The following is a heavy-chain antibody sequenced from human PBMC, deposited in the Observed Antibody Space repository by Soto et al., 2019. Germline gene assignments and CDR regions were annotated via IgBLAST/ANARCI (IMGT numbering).Heavy chain of an antibody. V-gene: IGHV4-39*01. Sequence: SETLSLTCSVSGGSISISGSYWGWIRQPPGNGLEWIATIYYTGSTYYNPSLKSRVTISVDTSKNQFSLNLSSVTAADTAVYYCARRRGFCSGDTCYPFDYWGQGALVTVSS. CDR3: ARRRGFCSGDTCYPFDY. CDR2: IYYTGST. D-gene: IGHD2-15*01. J-gene: IGHJ4*02. CDR1: GGSISISGSY.